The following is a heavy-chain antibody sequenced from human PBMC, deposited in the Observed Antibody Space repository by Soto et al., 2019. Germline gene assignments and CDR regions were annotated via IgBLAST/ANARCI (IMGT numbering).Heavy chain of an antibody. CDR1: GYSVSSNSSA. V-gene: IGHV6-1*01. D-gene: IGHD2-2*02. CDR2: TYYRSKWYN. Sequence: SQPLSLACAISGYSVSSNSSACNCIRQSPSRGVELLGRTYYRSKWYNDYAVSVKSRITINPDTSKNQFSLQLNSVTPEDTAVYYCARDSYCSSTSCYRWDYYGMDVWGQGTTVTVSS. J-gene: IGHJ6*02. CDR3: ARDSYCSSTSCYRWDYYGMDV.